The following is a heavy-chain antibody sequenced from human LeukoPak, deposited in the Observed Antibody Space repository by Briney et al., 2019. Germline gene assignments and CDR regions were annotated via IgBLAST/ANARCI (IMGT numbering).Heavy chain of an antibody. CDR2: ISPSADIT. V-gene: IGHV3-23*01. CDR3: ARDIRPVTTRTVIWY. D-gene: IGHD4-17*01. Sequence: GGSLRLSCAASGFTFSSHGMNWVRQAPGKGLEWISGISPSADITYYADSVKGRFTISRDNSKNTLYLQMNSLRAEDTAVYYCARDIRPVTTRTVIWYWGQGTLVTVSS. CDR1: GFTFSSHG. J-gene: IGHJ4*02.